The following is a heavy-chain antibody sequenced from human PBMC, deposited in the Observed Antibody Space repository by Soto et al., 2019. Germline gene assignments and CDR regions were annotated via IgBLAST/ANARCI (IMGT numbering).Heavy chain of an antibody. CDR2: IHYNGNT. Sequence: TRSLTCTVSSPSISMYSLSWVLPPPGKGLEWIGNIHYNGNTKYSPSLKSRVTMSVDTSKNHFSLKLVSVTTADTAVYFCAREGNLGRWIQPLDSWGQGNLVTVS. D-gene: IGHD2-2*03. CDR3: AREGNLGRWIQPLDS. J-gene: IGHJ4*02. V-gene: IGHV4-59*01. CDR1: SPSISMYS.